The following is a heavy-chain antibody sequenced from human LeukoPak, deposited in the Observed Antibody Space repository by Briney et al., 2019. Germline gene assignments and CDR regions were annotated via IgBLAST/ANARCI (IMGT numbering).Heavy chain of an antibody. CDR3: ARRRYYDGSGYLD. J-gene: IGHJ1*01. Sequence: PSETLSLTCTVSGGSISSSSYYWGWIRQPPGKGLEWMGSIYYNGRTYYNPSLGSRVSILIDTTNNHFSLKLSSMTAADTAVYYCARRRYYDGSGYLDWGQGTLVIVSS. CDR1: GGSISSSSYY. D-gene: IGHD3-22*01. V-gene: IGHV4-39*02. CDR2: IYYNGRT.